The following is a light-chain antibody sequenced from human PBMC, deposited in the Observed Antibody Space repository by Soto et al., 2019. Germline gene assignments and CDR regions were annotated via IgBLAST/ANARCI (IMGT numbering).Light chain of an antibody. CDR2: QAS. CDR3: HQYNSYIS. CDR1: QGVSIW. J-gene: IGKJ4*01. Sequence: DIQMTQSPSTLSASVGDRVTMTCRASQGVSIWLAWYQQKPGRAPKLLFHQASTLEGGVPSRFSGSGSGTEFTLTITSLQADVVATGICHQYNSYISFGGGIKVESK. V-gene: IGKV1-5*03.